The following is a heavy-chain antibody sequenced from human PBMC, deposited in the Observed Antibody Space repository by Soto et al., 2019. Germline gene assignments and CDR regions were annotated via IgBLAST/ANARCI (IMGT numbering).Heavy chain of an antibody. V-gene: IGHV1-18*01. Sequence: QVQLVQSGAEVKKPGASVKVSCKASGYTFTSHGISWVRQAPGQGLEWMGWISAYNGDTNYAQKLHGRVTVTTDTFTSTDYMEMTSMRSADTAVNCSTKIVLRSTIDCYHYMDVRGKGTTVSDSS. J-gene: IGHJ6*03. CDR2: ISAYNGDT. CDR1: GYTFTSHG. D-gene: IGHD3-16*02. CDR3: TKIVLRSTIDCYHYMDV.